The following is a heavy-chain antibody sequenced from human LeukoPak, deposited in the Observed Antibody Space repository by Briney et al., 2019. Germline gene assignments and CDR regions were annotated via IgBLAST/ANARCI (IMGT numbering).Heavy chain of an antibody. V-gene: IGHV3-30-3*01. D-gene: IGHD3-10*01. CDR3: AKALLGTHYYFDY. J-gene: IGHJ4*02. CDR2: ISYDGSNK. Sequence: PGRSLRLSCAASGFTFSSYAMHWVRQAPGKGLEWVAVISYDGSNKYYADSVKGRFTISRDNSKNTLYLQMNSLRAEDTAVYYCAKALLGTHYYFDYWGQGTLVTVSS. CDR1: GFTFSSYA.